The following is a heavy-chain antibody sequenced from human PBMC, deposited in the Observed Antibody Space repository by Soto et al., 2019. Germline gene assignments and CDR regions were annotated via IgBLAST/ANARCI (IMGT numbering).Heavy chain of an antibody. CDR1: GGSVSSSSYY. J-gene: IGHJ5*02. V-gene: IGHV4-39*01. Sequence: PSETLSLTCTVSGGSVSSSSYYWGWIRQPPGKGLEWIGSIYYSGTTYYNPSLKSRVTISVDTSKNHFSLRLSSVTASDTAVYYCERHRRPYASSCFDPWGPGILVTVSS. CDR2: IYYSGTT. CDR3: ERHRRPYASSCFDP. D-gene: IGHD2-2*01.